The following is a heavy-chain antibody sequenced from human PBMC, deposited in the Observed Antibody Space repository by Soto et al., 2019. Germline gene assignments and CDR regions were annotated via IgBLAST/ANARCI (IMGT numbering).Heavy chain of an antibody. J-gene: IGHJ6*02. D-gene: IGHD2-15*01. V-gene: IGHV3-23*01. Sequence: GGSLRLSCAASGFSLSSYAMSWVRQAPGKGLEWVSAISGSGGSTYYADSLKGRFTISRDNSKNTLYLQMNSLRAEDTAVYYCAKDGKKQTDYYGMDVWGQGTTVTVSS. CDR2: ISGSGGST. CDR3: AKDGKKQTDYYGMDV. CDR1: GFSLSSYA.